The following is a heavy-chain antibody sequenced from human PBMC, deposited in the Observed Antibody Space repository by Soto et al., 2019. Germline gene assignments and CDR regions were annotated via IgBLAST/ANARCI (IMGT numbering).Heavy chain of an antibody. J-gene: IGHJ4*02. CDR1: GFTFSSYA. CDR2: ISDSGGTT. CDR3: AKPWASYDSSGYYSWRYFDY. D-gene: IGHD3-22*01. V-gene: IGHV3-23*01. Sequence: GGSLRLSCAASGFTFSSYAMSWVRQAPGKGLEWVSGISDSGGTTYYADSVKGRFTISRDNSKNTLYLQMNSLRPEDTAVYYCAKPWASYDSSGYYSWRYFDYWGQGTLVTVSS.